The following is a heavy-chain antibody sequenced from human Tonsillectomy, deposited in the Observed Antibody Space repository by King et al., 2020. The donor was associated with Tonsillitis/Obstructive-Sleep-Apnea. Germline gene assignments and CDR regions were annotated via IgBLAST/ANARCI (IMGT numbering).Heavy chain of an antibody. D-gene: IGHD6-6*01. Sequence: VPLQESGPGLVKPSQTLSLTCTVSGGSISSGDYYWSWIRQHPGKGLEWIGYIYYSGSTYYNPSLKSRVTISVDTSKNQFSLKLSSVTAADTAVYYCARKRPTIAARPDYFYYRDVWGKGTTVTVAS. J-gene: IGHJ6*03. V-gene: IGHV4-31*03. CDR2: IYYSGST. CDR3: ARKRPTIAARPDYFYYRDV. CDR1: GGSISSGDYY.